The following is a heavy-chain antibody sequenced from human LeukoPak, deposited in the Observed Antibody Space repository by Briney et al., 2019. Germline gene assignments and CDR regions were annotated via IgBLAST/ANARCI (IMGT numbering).Heavy chain of an antibody. CDR1: GFTFSSYA. J-gene: IGHJ5*02. CDR3: AKGSSAWYGWFDP. CDR2: ISASGGST. Sequence: GGSLRLSCEASGFTFSSYAMTWVRQAPGKGLEWVSAISASGGSTHYADSVKGRFTLSRDSSKNTLSLQMNSLRAEDTALYYCAKGSSAWYGWFDPWGQGTLVTVSS. D-gene: IGHD6-19*01. V-gene: IGHV3-23*01.